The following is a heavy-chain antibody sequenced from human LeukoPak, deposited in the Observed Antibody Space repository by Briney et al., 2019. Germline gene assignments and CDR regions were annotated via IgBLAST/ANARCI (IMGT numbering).Heavy chain of an antibody. CDR1: GVSISTSRYY. D-gene: IGHD6-19*01. J-gene: IGHJ3*02. Sequence: SETLSLTCTVSGVSISTSRYYWGWVRQPPGKGREWIGSIYYSESTYNHPPLKSRVTISVDTSKNQFSLKLSSVTAAETADYYCARTSSGWLYAFDIWGQGTMVTVSS. V-gene: IGHV4-39*07. CDR2: IYYSEST. CDR3: ARTSSGWLYAFDI.